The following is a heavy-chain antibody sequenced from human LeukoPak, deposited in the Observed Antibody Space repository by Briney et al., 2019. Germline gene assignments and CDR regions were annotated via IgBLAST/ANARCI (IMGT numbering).Heavy chain of an antibody. CDR1: GFTFNTYC. Sequence: GGSLRLSCSASGFTFNTYCMHWVRQAPGEGLEYVSDISSNGGSTYYADSVKGRFTISRHNSKNTLYLQMSSLRVEDTAVYYCVKDHDWGAFHIWGQGTMVTVSS. V-gene: IGHV3-64D*06. J-gene: IGHJ3*02. CDR3: VKDHDWGAFHI. D-gene: IGHD7-27*01. CDR2: ISSNGGST.